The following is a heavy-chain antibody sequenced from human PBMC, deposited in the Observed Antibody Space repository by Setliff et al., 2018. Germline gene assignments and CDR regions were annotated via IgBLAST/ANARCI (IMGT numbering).Heavy chain of an antibody. CDR3: VRTDYSDGRYSMDV. CDR2: INHRGNT. V-gene: IGHV4-4*02. J-gene: IGHJ6*03. CDR1: GDSISSGNW. D-gene: IGHD6-19*01. Sequence: SSETLSLTCAVSGDSISSGNWWSWVRQPPEKGLEWIGEINHRGNTNYNPSLKSRVTISVDKSTNQFSLKLNSVTAADTAVYYCVRTDYSDGRYSMDVWGKGTTVTVSS.